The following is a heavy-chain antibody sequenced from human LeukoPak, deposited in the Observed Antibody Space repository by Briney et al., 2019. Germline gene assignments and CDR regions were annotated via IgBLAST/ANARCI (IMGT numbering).Heavy chain of an antibody. D-gene: IGHD1-26*01. Sequence: GSSVKVSCKASGGTFSSYAISWVRQAPGQGLERMGGIIPIFGTANYAQKFQGRVTITTDESTSTAYMELSSLRSEDTAVYYCARGRYSGSSNDAFDIWGQGTMVTVSS. CDR2: IIPIFGTA. CDR1: GGTFSSYA. J-gene: IGHJ3*02. CDR3: ARGRYSGSSNDAFDI. V-gene: IGHV1-69*05.